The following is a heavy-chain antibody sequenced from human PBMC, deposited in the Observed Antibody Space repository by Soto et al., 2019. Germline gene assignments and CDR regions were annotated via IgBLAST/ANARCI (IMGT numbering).Heavy chain of an antibody. CDR3: AIGGFTLDT. D-gene: IGHD3-10*01. J-gene: IGHJ5*02. CDR2: TWSDGSNK. Sequence: QVQLVESGGGVVQPGRSLRLSCAASGLTFSNYGMHWVRQAPGKGLEWVAVTWSDGSNKYYADPVKGRFTISRDNAKNTLYRPMNSRRHDDTGVYYGAIGGFTLDTWGQGTLVTVSS. V-gene: IGHV3-33*01. CDR1: GLTFSNYG.